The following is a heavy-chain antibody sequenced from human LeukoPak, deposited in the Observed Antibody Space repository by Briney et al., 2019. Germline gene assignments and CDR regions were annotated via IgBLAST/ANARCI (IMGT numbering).Heavy chain of an antibody. Sequence: PSETLSLTCTVSGGSISSYYWSWIRQPPGKGLEWIGYIYYSGGTNYNPSLKSRVTISVDTSKNQFSLKLSSATAADTAVYYCARGDSSPWYFDLWGRGTLVTVSS. CDR2: IYYSGGT. J-gene: IGHJ2*01. CDR1: GGSISSYY. CDR3: ARGDSSPWYFDL. V-gene: IGHV4-59*01. D-gene: IGHD6-13*01.